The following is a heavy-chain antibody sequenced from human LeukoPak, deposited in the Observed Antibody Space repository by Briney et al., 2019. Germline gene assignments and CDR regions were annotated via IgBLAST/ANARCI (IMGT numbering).Heavy chain of an antibody. CDR3: ARDPYTAYAFDI. CDR1: GGSISSSDW. Sequence: SETLSLTCAVSGGSISSSDWWSWVRQPPGKGLEWIGEIYHSGSTNYNPSLKSRVTISVDKSKNQFSLKLSSVTAADTAVYYCARDPYTAYAFDIWGQGTMVTVSS. J-gene: IGHJ3*02. CDR2: IYHSGST. V-gene: IGHV4-4*02. D-gene: IGHD5-18*01.